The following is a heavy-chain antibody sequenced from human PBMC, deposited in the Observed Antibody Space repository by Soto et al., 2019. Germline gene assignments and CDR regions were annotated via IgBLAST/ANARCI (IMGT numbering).Heavy chain of an antibody. D-gene: IGHD4-17*01. V-gene: IGHV3-48*02. CDR3: ARDFDYGDYYYGMDV. Sequence: GGSLRLSCAASGFTFSSYSMNWVRQAPGKGLEWVSYISSSSSTIYYADSVKGRFTISRDNAKNSLYLQMNSLRDEDTAVYYCARDFDYGDYYYGMDVWGQGTTVTVSS. CDR2: ISSSSSTI. CDR1: GFTFSSYS. J-gene: IGHJ6*02.